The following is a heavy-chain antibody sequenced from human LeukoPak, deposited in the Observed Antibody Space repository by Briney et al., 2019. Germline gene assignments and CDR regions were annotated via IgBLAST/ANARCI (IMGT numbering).Heavy chain of an antibody. D-gene: IGHD3-22*01. CDR2: ISSSSSYI. J-gene: IGHJ3*02. Sequence: PGGSLRLSCAASGFTFSSYSMNWVRQAPGKGLEWVSSISSSSSYIYYADSVKGRFTISRDNAKNSLYLQMNSLKTEDTAVYYCARVTYDSSGYDAFDIWGQGTMVTVSS. V-gene: IGHV3-21*04. CDR1: GFTFSSYS. CDR3: ARVTYDSSGYDAFDI.